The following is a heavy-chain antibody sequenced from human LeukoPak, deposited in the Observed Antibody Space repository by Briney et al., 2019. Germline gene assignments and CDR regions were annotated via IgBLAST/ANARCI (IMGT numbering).Heavy chain of an antibody. D-gene: IGHD3-22*01. CDR1: GLTVSNNY. J-gene: IGHJ4*02. CDR2: IYSRGDT. Sequence: GGSLRLSCAASGLTVSNNYMGWVRQAPGKGLEWVSVIYSRGDTYYADSVRGRFTISRDNSKNILSLQMNSLRAEDTAVYYCAKDEYPITMIVVVSTVDYWGQGTLVTVSS. CDR3: AKDEYPITMIVVVSTVDY. V-gene: IGHV3-53*01.